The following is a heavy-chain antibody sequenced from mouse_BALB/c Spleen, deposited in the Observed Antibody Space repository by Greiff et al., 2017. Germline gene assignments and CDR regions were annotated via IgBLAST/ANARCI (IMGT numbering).Heavy chain of an antibody. CDR2: ISSGGSYI. Sequence: EVMLVESGGGLVKPGGSLKLSCAASGFTFSSYTMSWVRQTPEKRLEWVATISSGGSYIYYPDSVKGRFTISRDNAKNTLYLQMSSLKSEDTAMCYCTRDGRYDGMDYWGQGTSVTVSA. CDR1: GFTFSSYT. J-gene: IGHJ4*01. V-gene: IGHV5-6-4*01. CDR3: TRDGRYDGMDY. D-gene: IGHD2-14*01.